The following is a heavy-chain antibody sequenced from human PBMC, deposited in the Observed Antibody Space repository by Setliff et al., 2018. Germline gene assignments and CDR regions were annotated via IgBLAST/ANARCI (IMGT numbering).Heavy chain of an antibody. D-gene: IGHD6-6*01. Sequence: ASVKVSCKASGYTFSESIVSWVRQAPGQGLEWMGWISAFNGYTQYSQKFKGRITVTTDTSTSTAYMELGSLTSDDTAVYYCLRDRPYSNSPEDAFDIWGQGTTVTVSS. V-gene: IGHV1-18*01. CDR2: ISAFNGYT. CDR3: LRDRPYSNSPEDAFDI. J-gene: IGHJ3*02. CDR1: GYTFSESI.